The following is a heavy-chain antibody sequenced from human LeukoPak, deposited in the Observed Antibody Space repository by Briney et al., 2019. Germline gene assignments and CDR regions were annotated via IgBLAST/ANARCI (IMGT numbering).Heavy chain of an antibody. CDR2: VNSDGTST. D-gene: IGHD6-19*01. Sequence: AGGSLRLSCAASGFTFSSFWMHWVRQVPGKGLVWVSRVNSDGTSTTYADSVKGRFTISRDNAKNTLYLQMNSLRAEDTAVYYCARAYSSGWPFDYWGQGTLVTVSS. J-gene: IGHJ4*02. CDR1: GFTFSSFW. CDR3: ARAYSSGWPFDY. V-gene: IGHV3-74*01.